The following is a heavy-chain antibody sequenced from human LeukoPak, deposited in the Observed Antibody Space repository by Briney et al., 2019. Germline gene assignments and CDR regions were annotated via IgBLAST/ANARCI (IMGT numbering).Heavy chain of an antibody. J-gene: IGHJ4*02. V-gene: IGHV3-23*01. D-gene: IGHD6-19*01. CDR3: AKASGWTRFDY. Sequence: EGSLRLSCAASGFTFSSYAMSWVRQAPGKGLEWVSSISGSGGSTYYADSVKGRFTISRVNSRTTLYLQMNSLRADDTAVYYCAKASGWTRFDYWGQGTLVTVSS. CDR2: ISGSGGST. CDR1: GFTFSSYA.